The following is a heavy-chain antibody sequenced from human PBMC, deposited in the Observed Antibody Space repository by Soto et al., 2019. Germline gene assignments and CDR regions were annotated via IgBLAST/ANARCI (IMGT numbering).Heavy chain of an antibody. CDR2: IYYRGST. CDR1: GGSISSRSYY. V-gene: IGHV4-39*01. D-gene: IGHD3-16*01. J-gene: IGHJ4*02. Sequence: SETLSLTCTVSGGSISSRSYYWGWFRQPPGNGLEWSGSIYYRGSTYYNSSLKSRVTISVDTSKNQFSLKLSSVTAADTAGYFCARSHGLDIDAYYWGQGILVTV. CDR3: ARSHGLDIDAYY.